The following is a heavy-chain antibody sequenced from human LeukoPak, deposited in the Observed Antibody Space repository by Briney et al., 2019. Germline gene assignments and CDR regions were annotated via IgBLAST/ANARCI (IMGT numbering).Heavy chain of an antibody. CDR2: INPSGGST. CDR1: GYTFTSYY. Sequence: GASVKVSCKASGYTFTSYYMHWVRQAPGQGLEWMGIINPSGGSTSYAQKFQGRVTMTRDTSTSTVYMELSSLRSEDTAVHYCAREGYIPGEFDYWGQGTLVTVSS. J-gene: IGHJ4*02. CDR3: AREGYIPGEFDY. D-gene: IGHD3-16*01. V-gene: IGHV1-46*01.